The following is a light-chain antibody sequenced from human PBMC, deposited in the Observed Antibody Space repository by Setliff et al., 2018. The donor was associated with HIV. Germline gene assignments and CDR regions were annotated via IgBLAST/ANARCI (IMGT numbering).Light chain of an antibody. Sequence: ALTQPPSASGSPGQSVTISRTGTSSDVGGYNYVSWYQQHPGKAPKLMIFEVSKRPSGVPDRFSGSKSGNTASLTVSGLQAEDEADYYCTSHAGSNTYVFGTGTKVTVL. CDR1: SSDVGGYNY. CDR2: EVS. J-gene: IGLJ1*01. CDR3: TSHAGSNTYV. V-gene: IGLV2-8*01.